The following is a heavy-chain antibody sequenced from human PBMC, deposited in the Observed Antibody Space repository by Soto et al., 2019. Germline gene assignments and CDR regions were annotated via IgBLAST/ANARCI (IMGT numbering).Heavy chain of an antibody. D-gene: IGHD4-17*01. CDR3: ANDYDYGDSLPFDY. Sequence: EVQLLESGGGLVQPGGSLRLSCEASGFSFRNYGMSWVRQAPGKGLEWLSAIIGNGDTAYYADSVRGRFTISRDNSKNTLYLQLNDLGAEDTAIYYCANDYDYGDSLPFDYWGQGTLVTVSS. J-gene: IGHJ4*02. V-gene: IGHV3-23*01. CDR1: GFSFRNYG. CDR2: IIGNGDTA.